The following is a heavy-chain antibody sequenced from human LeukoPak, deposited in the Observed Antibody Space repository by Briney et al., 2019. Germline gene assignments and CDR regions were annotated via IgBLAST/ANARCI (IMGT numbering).Heavy chain of an antibody. V-gene: IGHV1-46*01. CDR2: INPSGDCT. J-gene: IGHJ4*02. CDR1: QYTFTNHY. Sequence: ASVKVSCKASQYTFTNHYMHWVRQAPGQGLEWMGIINPSGDCTSYTQKFQGRVTMTRDTSTSTVYKELSSLRSEDTAVYYCARESDPYYFDYWGQGTLITVSS. CDR3: ARESDPYYFDY.